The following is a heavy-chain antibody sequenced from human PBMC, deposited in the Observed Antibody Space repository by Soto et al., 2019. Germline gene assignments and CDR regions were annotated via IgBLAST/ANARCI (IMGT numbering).Heavy chain of an antibody. Sequence: GGSLRLSCAASGFTFSSYGMHWVRQAPGKGLEWVAGISYDGSNKYYADSVKGRFTISRDNSKNTLYLQMNSLRAEDTAVYYCERDSSDSSSCSPPFDYWGQGTLVTVSS. J-gene: IGHJ4*02. D-gene: IGHD6-13*01. V-gene: IGHV3-30*03. CDR3: ERDSSDSSSCSPPFDY. CDR2: ISYDGSNK. CDR1: GFTFSSYG.